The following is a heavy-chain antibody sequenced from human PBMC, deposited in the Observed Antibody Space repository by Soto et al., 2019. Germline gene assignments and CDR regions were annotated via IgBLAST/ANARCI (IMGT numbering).Heavy chain of an antibody. CDR2: ISSSSSYI. Sequence: GGSLRLSCAASGFTFSSYSMNWVRQAPGKGLEWVSSISSSSSYIYYADSVKGRFTISRDNAKNSLYLQMNSLRAEDTAVYYCARDPMSFGQWQQLVLGNNWFDPWGQGTLVTFSS. CDR3: ARDPMSFGQWQQLVLGNNWFDP. CDR1: GFTFSSYS. V-gene: IGHV3-21*01. J-gene: IGHJ5*02. D-gene: IGHD6-13*01.